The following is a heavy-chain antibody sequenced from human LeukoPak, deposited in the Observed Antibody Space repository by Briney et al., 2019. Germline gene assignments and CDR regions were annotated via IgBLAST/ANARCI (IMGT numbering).Heavy chain of an antibody. CDR2: FHYTGST. D-gene: IGHD3-10*01. J-gene: IGHJ4*02. CDR1: GGSIGSSRYY. CDR3: ARYDSGEFDY. V-gene: IGHV4-39*01. Sequence: SETLSLTCTVSGGSIGSSRYYWGWIRQPPGKGPEWVGNFHYTGSTYYNPSLKSRVAISADTTKNQFSLKVGSVTAADTAVYYCARYDSGEFDYWGRGTLVIVSS.